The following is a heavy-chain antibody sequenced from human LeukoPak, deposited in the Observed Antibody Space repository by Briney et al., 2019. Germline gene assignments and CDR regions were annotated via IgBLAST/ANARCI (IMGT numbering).Heavy chain of an antibody. CDR3: ARNLLARDDY. V-gene: IGHV3-7*01. D-gene: IGHD2-21*01. Sequence: GGSLRLSCAASGLTFSSYWMSWVRQAPGKRLEWVANIKQEGSEKYYVDSVKGRFTISRDNAKNSLYLQMNSLRAEDTAVYYCARNLLARDDYWGQGTLVTVSS. CDR1: GLTFSSYW. J-gene: IGHJ4*02. CDR2: IKQEGSEK.